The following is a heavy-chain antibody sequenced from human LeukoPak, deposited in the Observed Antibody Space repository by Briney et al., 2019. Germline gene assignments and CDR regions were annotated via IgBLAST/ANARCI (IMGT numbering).Heavy chain of an antibody. CDR3: ARDPYGSGSPYFDY. CDR2: ISSSSSYI. V-gene: IGHV3-21*01. Sequence: GGSLRLSCAASGFTFSSYSMNWVRQAPGKGLEWVLSISSSSSYIYYADSVKGRFTISRDNAKNSLYLQMSSLRAEDTAVYYCARDPYGSGSPYFDYWGQGTLVTVSS. CDR1: GFTFSSYS. D-gene: IGHD3-10*01. J-gene: IGHJ4*02.